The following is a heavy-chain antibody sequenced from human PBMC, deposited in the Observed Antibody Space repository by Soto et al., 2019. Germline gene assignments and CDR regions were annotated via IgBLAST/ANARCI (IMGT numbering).Heavy chain of an antibody. Sequence: GGSLRLSCAASGFTFSSYGMHWVRQAPGKGLEWVAVIWYDGSNKYYADSVKGRFTISRDNSKNTLYLQMNSLRAEDTAVYYCARDSLLWFGELLDPLFDYWGQGTLVTVSS. J-gene: IGHJ4*02. CDR3: ARDSLLWFGELLDPLFDY. V-gene: IGHV3-33*01. CDR2: IWYDGSNK. D-gene: IGHD3-10*01. CDR1: GFTFSSYG.